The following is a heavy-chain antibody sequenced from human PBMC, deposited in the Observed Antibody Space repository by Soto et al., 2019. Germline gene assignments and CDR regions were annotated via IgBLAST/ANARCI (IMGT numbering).Heavy chain of an antibody. V-gene: IGHV4-4*02. Sequence: QVQLQESGPGLVKPSGTLSLSCAVSGGSVSNNNWWSWVRQSPGNGLEWIGEIHHSGGTSYNPARESRSTLSVDKSKIESSLRLNYVTAADTAVYYCTKNSAYALDYWGLGILVTVSS. D-gene: IGHD5-12*01. CDR3: TKNSAYALDY. CDR1: GGSVSNNNW. CDR2: IHHSGGT. J-gene: IGHJ4*02.